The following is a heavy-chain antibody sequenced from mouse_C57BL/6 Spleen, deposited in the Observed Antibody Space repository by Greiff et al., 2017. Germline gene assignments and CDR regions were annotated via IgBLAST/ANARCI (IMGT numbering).Heavy chain of an antibody. CDR3: ARAFYYGSSRDWYFDV. J-gene: IGHJ1*03. V-gene: IGHV1-42*01. Sequence: EVKLQESGPELVKPGASVKISCKASGYSFTGYYMNWVKQSPEKSLEWIGEINPSTGGTTYNQKFKAKATLTVDKSSSTAYMQLKSLTSEDSAVYYCARAFYYGSSRDWYFDVWGTGTTVTVSS. D-gene: IGHD1-1*01. CDR1: GYSFTGYY. CDR2: INPSTGGT.